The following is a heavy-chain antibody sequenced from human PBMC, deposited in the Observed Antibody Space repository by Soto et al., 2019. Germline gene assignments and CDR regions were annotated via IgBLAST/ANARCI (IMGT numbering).Heavy chain of an antibody. J-gene: IGHJ4*02. CDR1: GGSISSGGYY. Sequence: SSETLSLTCTVSGGSISSGGYYWSWIRQHPGKGLEWIGYIYYSGSTYYNPSLKSRVTISVDTSKNQFSLKLSSVTAADTAVYYCARGSVYGDYDYWGQGTLVTSPQ. D-gene: IGHD4-17*01. CDR2: IYYSGST. V-gene: IGHV4-31*03. CDR3: ARGSVYGDYDY.